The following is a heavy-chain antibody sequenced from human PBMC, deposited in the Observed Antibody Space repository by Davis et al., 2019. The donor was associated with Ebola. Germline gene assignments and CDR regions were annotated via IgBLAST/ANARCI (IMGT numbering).Heavy chain of an antibody. CDR1: SGSISSSSYY. CDR2: IYYSGST. V-gene: IGHV4-39*01. CDR3: ASLITIFGALISGWFDP. D-gene: IGHD3-3*01. J-gene: IGHJ5*02. Sequence: MPSETLSLTCTVSSGSISSSSYYWGWIRQPPGKGLEWIGSIYYSGSTYYNPSLKSRVTISVDTSKNQFSLKLSSVTAADTAVYYCASLITIFGALISGWFDPWGQGTLVTVSS.